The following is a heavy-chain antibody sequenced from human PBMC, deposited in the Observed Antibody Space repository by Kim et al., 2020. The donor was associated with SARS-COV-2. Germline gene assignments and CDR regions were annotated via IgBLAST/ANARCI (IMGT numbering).Heavy chain of an antibody. J-gene: IGHJ3*02. CDR3: ARGPYCGGDCYRGAFDI. D-gene: IGHD2-21*02. Sequence: GGSLRLSCAASGFTFSSYAMHWVRQAPGKGLEWVAVISYDGSNKYYADSVKGRFTISRDNSKNTLHLQMNSLRAEDTAVYYCARGPYCGGDCYRGAFDI. CDR1: GFTFSSYA. CDR2: ISYDGSNK. V-gene: IGHV3-30*04.